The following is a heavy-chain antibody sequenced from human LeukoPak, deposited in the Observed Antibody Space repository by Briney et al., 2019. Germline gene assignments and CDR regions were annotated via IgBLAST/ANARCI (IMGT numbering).Heavy chain of an antibody. J-gene: IGHJ4*02. Sequence: GGSLRLSCAASGFTFSSYGMHWVRQAPGKGLGWVAFIRYDGSNKYYADSVKGRFTISRDNAKNSLYLQMNSLRAEDTAVYYCARGTYGSGSHWGQGTLVTVSS. D-gene: IGHD3-10*01. V-gene: IGHV3-30*02. CDR1: GFTFSSYG. CDR3: ARGTYGSGSH. CDR2: IRYDGSNK.